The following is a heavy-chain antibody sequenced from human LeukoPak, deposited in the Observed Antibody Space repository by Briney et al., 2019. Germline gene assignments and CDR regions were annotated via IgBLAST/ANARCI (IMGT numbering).Heavy chain of an antibody. CDR1: GYSISSGYY. V-gene: IGHV4-38-2*02. J-gene: IGHJ6*03. CDR3: ARDNYYYYYMDV. Sequence: KPSETLSLTCTVSGYSISSGYYWGWIRQPPGKGLEWIGSIYHSGRTFYNPSLKSRVTISVDTSKNQFSLKLTSVTAADTAVYYCARDNYYYYYMDVWGKGTTVTVSS. CDR2: IYHSGRT.